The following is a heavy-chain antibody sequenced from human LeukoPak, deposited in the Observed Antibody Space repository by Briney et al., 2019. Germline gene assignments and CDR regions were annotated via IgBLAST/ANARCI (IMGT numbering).Heavy chain of an antibody. Sequence: PSETLSLTCTVSGGSISSYYWSWLRQPPGKGLEWIGYIYYSGSTNYNPSLKSRVTISVDTSKNQFSLKLSSVTAADTAVYYCARESVVVVPAAPQYYFDYWGQGTLVTVSS. CDR2: IYYSGST. J-gene: IGHJ4*02. CDR1: GGSISSYY. V-gene: IGHV4-59*01. CDR3: ARESVVVVPAAPQYYFDY. D-gene: IGHD2-2*01.